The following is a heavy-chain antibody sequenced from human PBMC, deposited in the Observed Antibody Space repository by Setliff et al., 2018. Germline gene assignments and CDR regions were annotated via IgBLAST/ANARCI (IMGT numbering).Heavy chain of an antibody. CDR2: IYVGGSA. D-gene: IGHD3-3*01. Sequence: SETLSLTCTVSGGSISSGSYYWTWIRQPAGKGLEWIGRIYVGGSANYNPSLKSRVTISVDTSKNQFSLNLNSVTAADMAVYYCRFWSGYYKNDYWAQGTLVTVSS. CDR1: GGSISSGSYY. CDR3: RFWSGYYKNDY. V-gene: IGHV4-61*02. J-gene: IGHJ4*02.